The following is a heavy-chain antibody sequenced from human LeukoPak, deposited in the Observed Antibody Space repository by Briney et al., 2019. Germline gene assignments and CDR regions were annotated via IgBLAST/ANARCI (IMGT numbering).Heavy chain of an antibody. CDR1: GFTFSSYW. D-gene: IGHD2-15*01. V-gene: IGHV3-7*03. CDR3: AKDTWIVVAATSVLGY. J-gene: IGHJ4*02. CDR2: IKEDGSEK. Sequence: GGSLRLSCAGSGFTFSSYWMSWVRQAPGKGLEWVANIKEDGSEKYYVDSVKGRFTISRDNAKNSVYLQMSSLRAEDTAVYYCAKDTWIVVAATSVLGYWGQGTLVTVSS.